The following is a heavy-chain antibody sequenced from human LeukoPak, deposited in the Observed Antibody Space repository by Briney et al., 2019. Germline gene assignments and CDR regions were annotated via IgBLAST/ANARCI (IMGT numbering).Heavy chain of an antibody. CDR2: IKEDGSER. J-gene: IGHJ6*02. V-gene: IGHV3-7*03. D-gene: IGHD6-19*01. CDR3: ARDPVAVAGNDYYYYYGMDV. CDR1: AFIFSGHW. Sequence: GGSLRLSCEGSAFIFSGHWMNWVRQTPGKGLEWVASIKEDGSERQYVDSVKGRFSISRDNTKGSLFLQLNSLRAEDTAVYYCARDPVAVAGNDYYYYYGMDVWGQGTTVTVSS.